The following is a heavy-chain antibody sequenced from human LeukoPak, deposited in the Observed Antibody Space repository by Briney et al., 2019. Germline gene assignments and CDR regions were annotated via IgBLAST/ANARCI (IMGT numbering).Heavy chain of an antibody. V-gene: IGHV3-49*04. CDR3: TRGYDSGVSWGTFDS. D-gene: IGHD2-15*01. CDR1: GFTFGDYA. CDR2: ITSKTYGGTT. Sequence: GGSLRLSCRASGFTFGDYAMSGVRQAPGKAREGVGFITSKTYGGTTEYAASVKGRFRISRDDSTSIANLQMNSLKTEDTTVYYCTRGYDSGVSWGTFDSWGQGTMVTVSS. J-gene: IGHJ3*02.